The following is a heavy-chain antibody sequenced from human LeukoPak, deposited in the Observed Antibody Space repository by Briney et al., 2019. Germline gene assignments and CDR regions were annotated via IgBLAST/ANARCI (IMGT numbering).Heavy chain of an antibody. Sequence: SETLSLTCTVSRGPITSHYWSWIRQPPGKGLEWIGYVSFSGTTKYSPSLNSRVTISRDTSKNQFSLRLTSVTAADTAVYYCSRSRVTGSYLDYHSGMDVWGQGTTVIVS. D-gene: IGHD1-26*01. CDR1: RGPITSHY. J-gene: IGHJ6*02. CDR2: VSFSGTT. V-gene: IGHV4-59*11. CDR3: SRSRVTGSYLDYHSGMDV.